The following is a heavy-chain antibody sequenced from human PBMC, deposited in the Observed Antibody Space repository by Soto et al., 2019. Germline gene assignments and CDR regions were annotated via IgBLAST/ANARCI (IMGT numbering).Heavy chain of an antibody. Sequence: QVQLVESGGGVVQPGRSLRLSCAASGFTFSSYGMHWVRQAPGKGLEWVAVISYDGSNKYYADSVKGRFTISRDNSKNTLYLQMNSLSAEDTAVYYCASLELGREHYYYYGMDVWGQGTTVTVSS. V-gene: IGHV3-30*03. J-gene: IGHJ6*02. CDR2: ISYDGSNK. CDR3: ASLELGREHYYYYGMDV. CDR1: GFTFSSYG. D-gene: IGHD7-27*01.